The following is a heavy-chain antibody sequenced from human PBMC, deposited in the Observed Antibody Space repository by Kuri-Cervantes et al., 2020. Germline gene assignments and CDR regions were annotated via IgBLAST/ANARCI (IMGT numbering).Heavy chain of an antibody. CDR2: TYKSGDI. CDR3: ARGALRRIAAAGTGDWFDP. V-gene: IGHV4-59*12. J-gene: IGHJ5*02. CDR1: GGFITSEH. D-gene: IGHD6-13*01. Sequence: GSLRLSCNVSGGFITSEHCSWIRQAPGKGLEWIGQTYKSGDINYNPSPKSRVTISVDTSKNQFSLKLSSVTAADTAVYYCARGALRRIAAAGTGDWFDPWGQGTLVTDSS.